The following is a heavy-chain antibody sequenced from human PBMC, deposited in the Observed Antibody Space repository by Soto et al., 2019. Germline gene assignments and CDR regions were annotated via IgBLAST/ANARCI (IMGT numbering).Heavy chain of an antibody. J-gene: IGHJ4*02. CDR1: GGSFSGYY. V-gene: IGHV4-34*01. CDR3: ARGGGYSSGYYFFDY. CDR2: INHSGST. D-gene: IGHD3-22*01. Sequence: PSETLSLTCAVYGGSFSGYYWSWIRQPPGKGLEWIGEINHSGSTNYNPSLKSRVTITLETSKNQFSLKLSSVTAADTAVYYCARGGGYSSGYYFFDYWGQGTLVTVSS.